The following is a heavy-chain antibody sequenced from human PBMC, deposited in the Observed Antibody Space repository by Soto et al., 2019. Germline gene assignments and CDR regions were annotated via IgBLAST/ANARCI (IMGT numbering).Heavy chain of an antibody. CDR3: ARGPWTQEGSNYYFDF. CDR2: IIPVLGRA. Sequence: QVQLVQSGAELKKPGSSVKVSCKASGGTFDTFAFSWVRQAPGQGLEWLGGIIPVLGRANYAQRFQDRVSASADGSTSTAFMDLSSLNSDDTDVYYCARGPWTQEGSNYYFDFWGQGTLVTVSS. CDR1: GGTFDTFA. D-gene: IGHD5-18*01. V-gene: IGHV1-69*01. J-gene: IGHJ4*02.